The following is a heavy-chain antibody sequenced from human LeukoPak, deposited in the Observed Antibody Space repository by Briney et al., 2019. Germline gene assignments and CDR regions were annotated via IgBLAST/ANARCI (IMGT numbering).Heavy chain of an antibody. CDR3: ARGNGGTLEVDY. CDR1: GGSISSYY. CDR2: IYYSGST. J-gene: IGHJ4*02. Sequence: PSETLSLTCTVSGGSISSYYWSWIRQPPGKGLEWTGYIYYSGSTNYNPPLKSRVTISVDTSKNQFSLKLSSVTAADTAVYYCARGNGGTLEVDYWGQGTLVTVSS. D-gene: IGHD4-23*01. V-gene: IGHV4-59*01.